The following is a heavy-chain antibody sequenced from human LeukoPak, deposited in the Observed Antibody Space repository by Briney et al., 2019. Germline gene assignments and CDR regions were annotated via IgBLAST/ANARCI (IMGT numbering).Heavy chain of an antibody. CDR1: GFTFSSYG. CDR3: AKDRPLINSRRDGYNFDY. J-gene: IGHJ4*02. CDR2: IRYDGSNK. D-gene: IGHD5-24*01. Sequence: PGGSLRLSCAASGFTFSSYGMHWVRQAPGKGLEVVAFIRYDGSNKYYADSVKGRFTISRDNSKNTLYLQMNSLRAEDTAVYYCAKDRPLINSRRDGYNFDYWGQGTLVTVSS. V-gene: IGHV3-30*02.